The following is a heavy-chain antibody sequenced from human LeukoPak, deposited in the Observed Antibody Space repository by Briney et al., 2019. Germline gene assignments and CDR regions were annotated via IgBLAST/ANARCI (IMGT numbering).Heavy chain of an antibody. J-gene: IGHJ4*02. Sequence: GSLRLSCAASGFTFSSYGMHWVRQAPGKGLEWVAVIWYDGSNKYYADSVKGRFTISRDNSKNTLYLQMNSLRAEDTAVYYCAKGAYCSSTSCQTWDFDYWGQGTLVTVSS. V-gene: IGHV3-33*06. CDR2: IWYDGSNK. CDR1: GFTFSSYG. D-gene: IGHD2-2*01. CDR3: AKGAYCSSTSCQTWDFDY.